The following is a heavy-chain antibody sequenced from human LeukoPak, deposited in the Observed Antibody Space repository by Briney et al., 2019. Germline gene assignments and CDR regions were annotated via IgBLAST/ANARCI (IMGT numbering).Heavy chain of an antibody. CDR3: SFYYYGTTGYFVF. CDR1: GFTFNNYA. J-gene: IGHJ4*02. D-gene: IGHD3-22*01. CDR2: ISSGATTT. Sequence: PGGSLRLSCAASGFTFNNYAMSWVRQAPGTGLEWVSTISSGATTTYYADSVKGRFSVSRDNSKNTLHLQANSLRVEDTAVYYCSFYYYGTTGYFVFWGQGTLVTVSS. V-gene: IGHV3-23*01.